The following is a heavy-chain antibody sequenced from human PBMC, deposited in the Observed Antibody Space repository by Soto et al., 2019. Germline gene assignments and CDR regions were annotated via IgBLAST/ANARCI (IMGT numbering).Heavy chain of an antibody. V-gene: IGHV3-30*18. Sequence: QVQLVESGGGVVQPGRSLRLSCAASGFTFSSYGMHWVRQAPGKGLEWVAVISYDGSNKYYADSVKGRFTISRDNSKNTLYLQMTSLRAEDTAVYYCAKERTYSSSPPPLDVWGQGTTVTVSS. D-gene: IGHD6-13*01. CDR2: ISYDGSNK. J-gene: IGHJ6*02. CDR3: AKERTYSSSPPPLDV. CDR1: GFTFSSYG.